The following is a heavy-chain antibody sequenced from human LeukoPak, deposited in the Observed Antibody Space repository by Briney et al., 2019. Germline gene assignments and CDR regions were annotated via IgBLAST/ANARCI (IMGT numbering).Heavy chain of an antibody. CDR2: ISGSGGST. D-gene: IGHD3-22*01. V-gene: IGHV3-23*01. J-gene: IGHJ4*02. CDR3: AKRGVVIRVILVGFHKEASYFDS. CDR1: GITLSNYG. Sequence: GGSLRLSCAVSGITLSNYGMSWVRQAPGKGLEWVAGISGSGGSTNYADSVKGRFTISRDNPKNTLYLQMTSLRAEDTAVYFCAKRGVVIRVILVGFHKEASYFDSWAREPWSPSPQ.